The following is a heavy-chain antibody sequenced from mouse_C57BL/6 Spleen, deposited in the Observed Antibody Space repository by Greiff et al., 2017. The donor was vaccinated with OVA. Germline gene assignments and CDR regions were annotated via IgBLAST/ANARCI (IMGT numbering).Heavy chain of an antibody. CDR1: GYTFTSYW. CDR2: IYPGSGST. J-gene: IGHJ3*01. D-gene: IGHD2-5*01. V-gene: IGHV1-55*01. CDR3: AKGSYSNYVFAY. Sequence: QVQLQQPGAELVKPGASVKMSCKASGYTFTSYWITWVKQRPGQGLEWIGDIYPGSGSTNYNEKFKSKATLTVDTSSSTAYMQLSSLTSEYSVVYCSAKGSYSNYVFAYWGQGTLVTVSA.